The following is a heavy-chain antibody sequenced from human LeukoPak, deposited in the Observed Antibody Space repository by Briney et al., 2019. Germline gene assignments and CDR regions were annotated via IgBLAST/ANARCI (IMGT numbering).Heavy chain of an antibody. Sequence: SETLSLTCTVSGGSISSSSYYWGWIRQPPGKGLEWIGSIYYSGSTYYNPSLKSRVTISVDTSKNQFSLKLSSVTAADTAVYYCVQGGYYYDSSGYYWGQGTLVTVSS. J-gene: IGHJ4*02. CDR2: IYYSGST. CDR3: VQGGYYYDSSGYY. CDR1: GGSISSSSYY. V-gene: IGHV4-39*01. D-gene: IGHD3-22*01.